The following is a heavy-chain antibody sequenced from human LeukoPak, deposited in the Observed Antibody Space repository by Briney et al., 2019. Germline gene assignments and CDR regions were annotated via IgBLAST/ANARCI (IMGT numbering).Heavy chain of an antibody. CDR2: INHSGST. J-gene: IGHJ4*02. D-gene: IGHD5-18*01. CDR1: GGSFSGYY. Sequence: SETLSLTCAVYGGSFSGYYWSWIRQPPGKGLEWIGEINHSGSTNYNPSLKSRVTISVDTSKNQFSLKLSSVTAADTAVYYCARGRGYSYVYCFDYWGQGTLVTVSS. V-gene: IGHV4-34*01. CDR3: ARGRGYSYVYCFDY.